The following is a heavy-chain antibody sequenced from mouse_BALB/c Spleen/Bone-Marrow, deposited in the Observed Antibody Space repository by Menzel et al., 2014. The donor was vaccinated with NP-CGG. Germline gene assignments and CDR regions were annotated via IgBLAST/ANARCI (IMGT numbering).Heavy chain of an antibody. CDR1: GYAFTNYL. CDR3: ARRYYVHWYFDV. V-gene: IGHV1-54*01. CDR2: INPGTGDT. Sequence: QVQLQQSGAELVRPGTSVKVSCKASGYAFTNYLIEWVKQRPGQGLEWIGVINPGTGDTNYNEKFKGKATLTADKSSNTAYMQFSSLTSDDSAVYLRARRYYVHWYFDVWGAGTTVTVSS. D-gene: IGHD1-1*01. J-gene: IGHJ1*01.